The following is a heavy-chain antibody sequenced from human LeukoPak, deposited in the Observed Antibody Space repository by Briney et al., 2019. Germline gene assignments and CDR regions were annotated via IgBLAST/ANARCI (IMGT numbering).Heavy chain of an antibody. CDR2: IYYSGSP. J-gene: IGHJ3*02. CDR3: ARGWELLRAFDI. Sequence: SETLSLPCTASGGSLSSSSYYCGWIRQPPGKGLGAIGSIYYSGSPDYTPSRKWRVTIAVDTSKNQFSLTLSSVTAADTAVYYCARGWELLRAFDIWGQGTMVTVSS. V-gene: IGHV4-39*01. D-gene: IGHD1-26*01. CDR1: GGSLSSSSYY.